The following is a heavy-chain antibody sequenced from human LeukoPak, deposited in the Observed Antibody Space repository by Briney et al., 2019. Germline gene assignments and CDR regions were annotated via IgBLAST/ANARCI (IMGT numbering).Heavy chain of an antibody. CDR2: ISAYNGNT. J-gene: IGHJ6*03. D-gene: IGHD6-6*01. CDR1: GYTFTSYG. V-gene: IGHV1-18*01. CDR3: ARTPRISARPYYNYYMDV. Sequence: ASVKVSCKASGYTFTSYGISWVRQAPGQGLEWMGWISAYNGNTNYAQKLQGRVTMTTDTSTSTAYMELSRLRSDDTAVYYCARTPRISARPYYNYYMDVWGKGTTVTVSS.